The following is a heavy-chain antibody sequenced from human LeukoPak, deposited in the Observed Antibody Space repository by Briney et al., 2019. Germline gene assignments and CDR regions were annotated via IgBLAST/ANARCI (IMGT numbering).Heavy chain of an antibody. CDR3: ARARYSSGSFDY. CDR2: ISSSSSYI. J-gene: IGHJ4*02. CDR1: GFTFSSYS. D-gene: IGHD6-19*01. V-gene: IGHV3-21*01. Sequence: PGGSLRLSCAASGFTFSSYSMNWVRQAPGKGLEWVSSISSSSSYIYYADSVKGRFTISRDNSKNTLYLQMNSLRAEDTAVYYCARARYSSGSFDYWGQGTLVTVSS.